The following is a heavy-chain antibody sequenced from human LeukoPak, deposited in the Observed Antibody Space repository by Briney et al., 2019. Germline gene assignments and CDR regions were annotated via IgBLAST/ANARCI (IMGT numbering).Heavy chain of an antibody. D-gene: IGHD1-14*01. V-gene: IGHV4-30-2*01. Sequence: PSETLSLTCTVSGGSISSGGYYWSWTRQPPGKGLEWIGYIYHSGSTYYNPSLKSRVTISVDRSKNQFSLKLSSVTAADTAVYYCARAEPSRPFDYWGQGTLVAVSS. CDR3: ARAEPSRPFDY. CDR1: GGSISSGGYY. CDR2: IYHSGST. J-gene: IGHJ4*02.